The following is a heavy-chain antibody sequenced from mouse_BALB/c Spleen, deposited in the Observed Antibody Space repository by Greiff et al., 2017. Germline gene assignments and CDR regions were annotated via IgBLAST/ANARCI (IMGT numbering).Heavy chain of an antibody. CDR2: ISDGGSYT. CDR3: ARVNWGYAMDY. CDR1: GFTFSDYY. V-gene: IGHV5-4*02. D-gene: IGHD4-1*01. Sequence: EVQLVESGGGLVKPGGSLKLSCAASGFTFSDYYMYWVRQTPEKRLEWVATISDGGSYTYYPDSVKGRFTISRDNAKNNLYLQMSSLKSEDTAMYYCARVNWGYAMDYWGQGTSVTVSS. J-gene: IGHJ4*01.